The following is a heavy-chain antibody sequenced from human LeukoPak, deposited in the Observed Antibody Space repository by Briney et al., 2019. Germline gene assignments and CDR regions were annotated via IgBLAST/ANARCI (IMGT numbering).Heavy chain of an antibody. CDR2: IKQDGSEK. D-gene: IGHD1-26*01. CDR1: GFTFSSYW. J-gene: IGHJ4*02. CDR3: ARAWWELLGYFDY. V-gene: IGHV3-7*01. Sequence: GGSLRLSCAASGFTFSSYWMSWVRRAPGKGLEWVANIKQDGSEKYYVDSVKGRFTISRDNAKNSLYLQMNSLRAEDTAVYYCARAWWELLGYFDYWGQGTLVTVSS.